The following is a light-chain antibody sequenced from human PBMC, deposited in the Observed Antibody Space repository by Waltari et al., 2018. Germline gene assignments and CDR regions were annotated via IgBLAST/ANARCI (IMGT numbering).Light chain of an antibody. Sequence: ESVLPQPPDIPSWTRKEQGTITRRASQSIGSTLHWYQQKPDQSPKLLIKYASQSFSGVPSRCSGRGSGTDFTLTINRLEAEDAATYYCHQSSSLPWTFGQGTKVEIK. J-gene: IGKJ1*01. V-gene: IGKV6-21*01. CDR3: HQSSSLPWT. CDR2: YAS. CDR1: QSIGST.